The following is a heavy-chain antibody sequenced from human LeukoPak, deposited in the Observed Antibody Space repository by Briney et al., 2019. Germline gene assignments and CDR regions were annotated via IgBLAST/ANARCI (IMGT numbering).Heavy chain of an antibody. CDR1: GFAFSSYW. D-gene: IGHD2-2*01. Sequence: PGGSLRLSCAASGFAFSSYWMTWVRQAPGKGLEWVANIKQDGSEKYYVDSVKGRFTISRDNAKNSLYLQMNNLRVEDTAVYYCARGGTSWYYWGQGTLATVSS. V-gene: IGHV3-7*01. J-gene: IGHJ4*02. CDR3: ARGGTSWYY. CDR2: IKQDGSEK.